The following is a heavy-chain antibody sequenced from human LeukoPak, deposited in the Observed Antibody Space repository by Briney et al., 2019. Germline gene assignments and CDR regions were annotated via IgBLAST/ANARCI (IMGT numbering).Heavy chain of an antibody. CDR3: ARHSGYYYARDAFDV. D-gene: IGHD3-22*01. J-gene: IGHJ3*01. CDR1: GGSISSSRYY. Sequence: PSETLSLTCTASGGSISSSRYYWGWIRQSPGKGLEWVGSVYYSGSTYYNPSLQSRVTISVDTSKNQLSLKLNSVTAADTAVYYCARHSGYYYARDAFDVWGQGTMVTVSS. V-gene: IGHV4-39*01. CDR2: VYYSGST.